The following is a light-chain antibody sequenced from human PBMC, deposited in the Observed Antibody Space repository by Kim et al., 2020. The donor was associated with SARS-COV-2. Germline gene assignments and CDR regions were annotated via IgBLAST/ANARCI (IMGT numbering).Light chain of an antibody. Sequence: EIVLTQSPGTLSLSPGERATLSCRASQSVSSSYLAWYQQKPGQAPRLLIYGESSRATGIPDRFSGSGSGTDFTLTISRLEPEDFAVYYCQQYGSSACTYGPGAKVDIK. CDR1: QSVSSSY. J-gene: IGKJ3*01. CDR3: QQYGSSACT. V-gene: IGKV3-20*01. CDR2: GES.